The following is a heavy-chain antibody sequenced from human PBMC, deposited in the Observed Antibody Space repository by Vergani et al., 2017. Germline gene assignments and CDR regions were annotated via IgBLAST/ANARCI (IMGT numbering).Heavy chain of an antibody. CDR3: AKHFRGWGIDY. D-gene: IGHD3-16*01. Sequence: QVQLVESGGGVVQRGGSLRLSCTTSGFTLSNYDMQWIRQGPGKGLEFVAFIQFDGSNPYYSDAVKGLFTLSRDFSKNPLYLQMNSLITDDKATYYCAKHFRGWGIDYWGQGTQVIVSS. CDR2: IQFDGSNP. V-gene: IGHV3-30*02. J-gene: IGHJ4*02. CDR1: GFTLSNYD.